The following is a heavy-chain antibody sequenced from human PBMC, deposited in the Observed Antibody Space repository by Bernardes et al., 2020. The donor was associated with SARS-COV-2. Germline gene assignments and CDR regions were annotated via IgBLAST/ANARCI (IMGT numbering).Heavy chain of an antibody. CDR2: ISYDGSNK. Sequence: GGSLRLSCAASGFTFSSYAMHWVRQAPGKGLEWVAVISYDGSNKYYADSVKGRFTISRDNSKNTLYLQMNSLRAEDTAVYYCAREFGYDFWSGYPHYWGQGTLVTVSS. J-gene: IGHJ4*02. CDR3: AREFGYDFWSGYPHY. CDR1: GFTFSSYA. V-gene: IGHV3-30*04. D-gene: IGHD3-3*01.